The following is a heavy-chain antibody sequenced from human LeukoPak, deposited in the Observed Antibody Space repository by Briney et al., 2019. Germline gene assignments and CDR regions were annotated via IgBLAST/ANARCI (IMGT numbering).Heavy chain of an antibody. CDR1: GFTFASYG. V-gene: IGHV3-23*01. Sequence: PGGSLRLSCAASGFTFASYGMSWVRQAPGKGLEWVSFITTNGGRTSYADSVGGRFTISRDNPRNTLYMQMNSLRDEDTAVYYCAIMHGYYDGTGYWVQWGQGTLVTVSS. J-gene: IGHJ1*01. CDR3: AIMHGYYDGTGYWVQ. CDR2: ITTNGGRT. D-gene: IGHD3-22*01.